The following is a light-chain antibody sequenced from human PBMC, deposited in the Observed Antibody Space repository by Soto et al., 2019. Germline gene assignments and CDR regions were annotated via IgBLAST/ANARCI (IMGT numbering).Light chain of an antibody. J-gene: IGKJ1*01. V-gene: IGKV2-30*02. Sequence: DAVLIHSPLSLPVTLGQPASISGIYVQSLGHSEGNTSLIWWQQRPRRSPRRLLYRVANRDAGVTDKSSGSAAGTNFTLKISWVQAEDVGVYYCMQGTHGPRTFGQGTKVDI. CDR2: RVA. CDR3: MQGTHGPRT. CDR1: QSLGHSEGNTS.